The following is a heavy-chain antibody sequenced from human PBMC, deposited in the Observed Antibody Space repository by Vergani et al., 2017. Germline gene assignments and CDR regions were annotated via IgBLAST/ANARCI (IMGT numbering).Heavy chain of an antibody. CDR2: INGDGNST. V-gene: IGHV3-74*01. J-gene: IGHJ6*03. D-gene: IGHD1-26*01. CDR3: ARDGWELLDYFYYMDV. CDR1: GFTFSNYW. Sequence: VQLVESGGGLVQPGGSLRLSCTASGFTFSNYWMQWVRQAPGKGLMWVSRINGDGNSTSYADSVKGRFTISRDNAKNTLYLQMDSLRAEDTAVYYCARDGWELLDYFYYMDVWGKGKTVVVSS.